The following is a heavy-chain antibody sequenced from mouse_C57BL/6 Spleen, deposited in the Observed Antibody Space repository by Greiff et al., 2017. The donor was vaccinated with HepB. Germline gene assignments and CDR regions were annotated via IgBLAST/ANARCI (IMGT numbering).Heavy chain of an antibody. D-gene: IGHD1-1*01. CDR2: IYPGDGDT. Sequence: QVQLQQSGPELVKPGASVKISCKASGYAFSSSWMNWVKQRPGKGLEWIGRIYPGDGDTNYNGKFKGKATLTADKSSSTAYMQLSSLTSEDSAVYFCARSYGSSYTFAYWGQGTLVTVSA. J-gene: IGHJ3*01. CDR1: GYAFSSSW. V-gene: IGHV1-82*01. CDR3: ARSYGSSYTFAY.